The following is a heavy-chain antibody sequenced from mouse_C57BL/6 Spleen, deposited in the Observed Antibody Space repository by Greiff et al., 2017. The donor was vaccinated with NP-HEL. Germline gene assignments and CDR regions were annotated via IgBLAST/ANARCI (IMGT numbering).Heavy chain of an antibody. D-gene: IGHD2-4*01. CDR1: GYSITSGYY. CDR3: ARGDDYDPYYYAMDY. CDR2: ISYDGSN. Sequence: EVQLQESGPGLVKPSQSLSLTCSVTGYSITSGYYWNWIRQFPGNKLEWMGYISYDGSNNYNPSPKNRISITRDTSKNQFFLKLNSVTTEDTATYYCARGDDYDPYYYAMDYWGQGTSVTVSS. J-gene: IGHJ4*01. V-gene: IGHV3-6*01.